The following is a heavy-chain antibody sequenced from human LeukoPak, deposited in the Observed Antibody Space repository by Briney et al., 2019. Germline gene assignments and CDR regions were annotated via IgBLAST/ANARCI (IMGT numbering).Heavy chain of an antibody. CDR1: GFTFSSYW. CDR3: ARDWFDGDNARVVY. Sequence: PGGSLRLSCAVSGFTFSSYWMSWFRQAPGKGLGWVAIINQDGSKKSSVDSVKGRFTISTDNAKNTLSLQMNSLRLEHTDVYYCARDWFDGDNARVVYWGQGTLLTVSS. CDR2: INQDGSKK. J-gene: IGHJ4*02. D-gene: IGHD4-23*01. V-gene: IGHV3-7*03.